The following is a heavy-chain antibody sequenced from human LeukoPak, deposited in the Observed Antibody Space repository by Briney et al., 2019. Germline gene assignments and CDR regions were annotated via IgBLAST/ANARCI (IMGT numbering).Heavy chain of an antibody. V-gene: IGHV4-34*01. Sequence: SETLSLTCTVSGGSISSYYWSWIRQPPGKGLEWIGEINHSGSTNYNPSLKSRVTISVDTSKNQFSLKLSSVTAADTAVYYCARGAGYTWNYDLGGVFDYWGQGTLVTVSS. D-gene: IGHD1-7*01. CDR1: GGSISSYY. CDR3: ARGAGYTWNYDLGGVFDY. J-gene: IGHJ4*02. CDR2: INHSGST.